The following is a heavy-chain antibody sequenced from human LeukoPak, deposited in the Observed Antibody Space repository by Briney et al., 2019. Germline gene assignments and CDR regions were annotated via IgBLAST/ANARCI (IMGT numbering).Heavy chain of an antibody. CDR3: ARGEKGTDGYKPYYFDY. D-gene: IGHD5-24*01. CDR1: GGSFSGYY. CDR2: INHSGST. Sequence: SETLSLTCAVYGGSFSGYYWSWIRQPPGKGLEWIGEINHSGSTNYNPSLKSRVTISVDTSKNQFSLKLSSVTAADTAVYYCARGEKGTDGYKPYYFDYWGQGTLVTVSS. J-gene: IGHJ4*02. V-gene: IGHV4-34*01.